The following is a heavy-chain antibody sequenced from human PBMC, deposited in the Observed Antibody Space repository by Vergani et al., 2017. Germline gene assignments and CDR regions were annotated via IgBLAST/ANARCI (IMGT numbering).Heavy chain of an antibody. CDR2: ISGSGGST. J-gene: IGHJ6*03. CDR1: GFTFSSYA. D-gene: IGHD3-10*01. CDR3: ANCYGSGFYYYYMDV. V-gene: IGHV3-23*04. Sequence: EVQLVESGGGLVQPGRSLRLSCAASGFTFSSYAMSWVRQAPGKGLEWVSAISGSGGSTYYADSVKGRFTISRDNSKNTLYLQMNSLRAEDTAVYYCANCYGSGFYYYYMDVWGKGTMVTVSS.